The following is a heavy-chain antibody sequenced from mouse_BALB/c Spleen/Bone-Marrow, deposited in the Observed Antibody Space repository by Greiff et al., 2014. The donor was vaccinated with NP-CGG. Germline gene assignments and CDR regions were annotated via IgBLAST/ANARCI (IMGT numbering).Heavy chain of an antibody. D-gene: IGHD2-14*01. CDR2: IDPANGNT. V-gene: IGHV14-3*02. J-gene: IGHJ3*01. CDR1: GFNIKDTY. CDR3: ATYYRYDRRFAY. Sequence: VQLQQSGAELVKPGASVKLSCTASGFNIKDTYMHWVKQRPEQGLEWIGRIDPANGNTKYDPKFQGKATITADTSSNTAYLRLSSLTSEDTAVYYCATYYRYDRRFAYWGQGTLVTVSA.